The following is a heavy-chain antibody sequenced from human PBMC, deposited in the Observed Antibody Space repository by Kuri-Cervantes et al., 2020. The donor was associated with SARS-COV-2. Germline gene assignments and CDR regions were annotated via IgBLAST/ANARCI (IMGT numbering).Heavy chain of an antibody. J-gene: IGHJ6*03. CDR3: TSKAAAGREDNRIYYYYYYIDV. D-gene: IGHD6-13*01. CDR1: GFTFSNAR. Sequence: GGSLRLSCAASGFTFSNARMNWVRQAPGKGLEWVGRIKSKTDGGTTDYAAPVKGRFTISRDDSKNTLYLQMNSMKTEDTAVYYCTSKAAAGREDNRIYYYYYYIDVWGKGTMVTVSS. V-gene: IGHV3-15*01. CDR2: IKSKTDGGTT.